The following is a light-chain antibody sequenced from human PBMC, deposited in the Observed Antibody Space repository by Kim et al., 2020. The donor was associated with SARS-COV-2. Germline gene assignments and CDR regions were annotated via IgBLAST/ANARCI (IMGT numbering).Light chain of an antibody. V-gene: IGLV6-57*01. CDR2: EDN. CDR3: QSYDSSMRV. CDR1: SGSIASNY. Sequence: GKTVTISCTRSSGSIASNYVQWYQQRPGSSPTTVIYEDNQRPSGVPDRFSGSIDSSSNSASLTISGLKTEDEADYYCQSYDSSMRVFGGGTQLTVL. J-gene: IGLJ3*02.